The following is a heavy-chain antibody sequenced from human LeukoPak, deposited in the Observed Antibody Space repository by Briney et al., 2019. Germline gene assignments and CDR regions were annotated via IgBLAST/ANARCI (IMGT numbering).Heavy chain of an antibody. CDR1: GFTFSSYA. D-gene: IGHD3-16*01. J-gene: IGHJ4*02. CDR3: ARDWGSYYFDY. Sequence: GGSLRLSCAASGFTFSSYAMHWVRQAPGKGLEWVAVISYDGSNKYYADSVKGRFTISRDNSKNTLYLQMISLRAEDTAVYYCARDWGSYYFDYWGQGTLVTVSS. V-gene: IGHV3-30*04. CDR2: ISYDGSNK.